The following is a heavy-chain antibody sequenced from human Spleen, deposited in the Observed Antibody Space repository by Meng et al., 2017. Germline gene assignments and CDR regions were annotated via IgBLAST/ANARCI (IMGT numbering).Heavy chain of an antibody. V-gene: IGHV4-59*13. CDR2: IYYSGST. CDR3: ARQIFGRYFDY. J-gene: IGHJ4*02. CDR1: GLSFTDAW. D-gene: IGHD3-3*01. Sequence: ESLKISCVASGLSFTDAWMSWVRQAPGKGLEWIGYIYYSGSTNYNPSLKSRVTISVDTSKNQFSLKLSSVTGADTAMYYCARQIFGRYFDYWGQGTLVTVSS.